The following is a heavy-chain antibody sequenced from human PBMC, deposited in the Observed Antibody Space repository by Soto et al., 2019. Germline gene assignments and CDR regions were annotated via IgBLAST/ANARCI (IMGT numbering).Heavy chain of an antibody. CDR1: GGTFSSYA. CDR3: ARGYSSSWAYYFDY. J-gene: IGHJ4*02. V-gene: IGHV1-69*12. D-gene: IGHD6-13*01. CDR2: IIPIFGTA. Sequence: QVQLVQSGAEVKKPGSSVKVSCKASGGTFSSYAISWVRQAPGQGLEWMGGIIPIFGTANYAQKFQGRVTITADESTSTAYMELSGLRSEDTAVYYCARGYSSSWAYYFDYWGQGTLVTVSS.